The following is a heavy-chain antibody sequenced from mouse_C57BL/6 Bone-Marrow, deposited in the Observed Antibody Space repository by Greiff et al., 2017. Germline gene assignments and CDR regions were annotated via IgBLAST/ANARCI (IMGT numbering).Heavy chain of an antibody. CDR1: GYTFTSYT. J-gene: IGHJ3*01. V-gene: IGHV1-4*01. Sequence: VHLVESGAELARPGASVKMSCKASGYTFTSYTMHWVKQRPGQGLEWIGYINPSSGYTKYNQKFKDKATLTADKSSSTAYMQLSSLTSEDSAVYYCARRKDDYEAWFAYWGQGTLVTVSA. D-gene: IGHD2-4*01. CDR2: INPSSGYT. CDR3: ARRKDDYEAWFAY.